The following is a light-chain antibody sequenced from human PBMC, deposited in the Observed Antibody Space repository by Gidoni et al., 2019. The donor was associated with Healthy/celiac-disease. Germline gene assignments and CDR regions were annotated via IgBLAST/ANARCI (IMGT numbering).Light chain of an antibody. V-gene: IGKV1-8*01. CDR1: QGISSY. CDR3: HQYYSYPYT. CDR2: SAS. J-gene: IGKJ2*01. Sequence: AIRITQSPSSLSASTGDRVTITGRSSQGISSYLACDQHKPRKAPKLLIYSASTWQSGVPSRFSGSGSGTDFTLTIICLEAEDFETYYCHQYYSYPYTFGHGTKLEIK.